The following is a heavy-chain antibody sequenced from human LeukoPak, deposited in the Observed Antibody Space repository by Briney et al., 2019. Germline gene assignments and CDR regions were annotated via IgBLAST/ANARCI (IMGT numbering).Heavy chain of an antibody. J-gene: IGHJ6*03. CDR2: IYYSGST. CDR3: ARHTLGDIVVVPAARPNYYYYMDV. Sequence: PSETLSLTCTVSGGSISSSSYYWGWIRQPSGKGLEWIGSIYYSGSTYYNPSLKSRVTISVDTSKNQFSLKLSSVTAADTAVYYCARHTLGDIVVVPAARPNYYYYMDVWGKGTTVTVSS. D-gene: IGHD2-2*01. V-gene: IGHV4-39*01. CDR1: GGSISSSSYY.